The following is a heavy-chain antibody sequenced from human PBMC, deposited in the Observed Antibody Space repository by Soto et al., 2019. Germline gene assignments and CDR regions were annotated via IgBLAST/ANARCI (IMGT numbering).Heavy chain of an antibody. CDR1: GFTVSSNY. V-gene: IGHV3-53*04. J-gene: IGHJ3*02. CDR2: IYSGGST. Sequence: EVQLVESGGGLVQPGGSLRLSCAASGFTVSSNYMSWVRQAPGKGLEWVSVIYSGGSTYYADSVKGRFTISRHNSKNTLYLQKNSERAADTAVYYCARGEDYYDSSGYYTNAFDIWGQGTMVTVSS. D-gene: IGHD3-22*01. CDR3: ARGEDYYDSSGYYTNAFDI.